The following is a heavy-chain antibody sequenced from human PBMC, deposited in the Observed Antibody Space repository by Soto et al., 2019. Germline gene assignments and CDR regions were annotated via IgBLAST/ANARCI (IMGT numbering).Heavy chain of an antibody. J-gene: IGHJ4*02. D-gene: IGHD2-21*02. Sequence: ASVKVSCKASGGTFSSYAISWVRQAPGQGLERMGGIIPILGIANYAQKFQGRVTITADKSTSTAYMELSSLRSEDTAVYYCAGVVTAYYFDYWGQGTLVTVSS. CDR1: GGTFSSYA. CDR2: IIPILGIA. V-gene: IGHV1-69*10. CDR3: AGVVTAYYFDY.